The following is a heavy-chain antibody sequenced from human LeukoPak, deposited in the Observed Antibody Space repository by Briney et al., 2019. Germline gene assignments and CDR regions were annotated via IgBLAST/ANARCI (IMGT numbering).Heavy chain of an antibody. Sequence: PGGSLRLSCAASGFTFNYYAMSWVRQVPGKGLEWVSAISGSGGSTYYADSVKGRFTISRVNSKNTMYLQMKSLRAKDPDVYYCAPRFGSPPPPSQFDYWGQGTLVTVSS. J-gene: IGHJ4*02. CDR3: APRFGSPPPPSQFDY. V-gene: IGHV3-23*01. CDR1: GFTFNYYA. D-gene: IGHD3-10*01. CDR2: ISGSGGST.